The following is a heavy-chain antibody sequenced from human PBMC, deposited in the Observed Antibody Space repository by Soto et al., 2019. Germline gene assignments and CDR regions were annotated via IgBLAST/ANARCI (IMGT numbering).Heavy chain of an antibody. V-gene: IGHV1-69*01. Sequence: QEQMVQSGAEVKKPGSSLKVSCKASGGTFSGYGISWVRQAPGQGLEWMGGIIPIFGTTNYAPNFRDRVTISADEARSTVYMDLSSLRTDDTAVYYCARGRAKAHFYYGMDVWGQGTAVTVSS. J-gene: IGHJ6*02. CDR3: ARGRAKAHFYYGMDV. CDR2: IIPIFGTT. CDR1: GGTFSGYG.